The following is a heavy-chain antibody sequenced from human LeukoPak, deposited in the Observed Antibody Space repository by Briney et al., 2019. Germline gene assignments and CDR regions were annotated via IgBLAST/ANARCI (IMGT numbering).Heavy chain of an antibody. J-gene: IGHJ4*02. CDR3: AKDRDSSGLDY. V-gene: IGHV3-30*18. CDR2: ISYDGSNK. D-gene: IGHD3-22*01. Sequence: GGPLRLSCAASGFTFSSYGMHWVRQAPGKGLEWVAVISYDGSNKYYADSVKGRFTISRDNSKNTLYLQMNSLRAEDTAVYYCAKDRDSSGLDYWGQGTLVTVSS. CDR1: GFTFSSYG.